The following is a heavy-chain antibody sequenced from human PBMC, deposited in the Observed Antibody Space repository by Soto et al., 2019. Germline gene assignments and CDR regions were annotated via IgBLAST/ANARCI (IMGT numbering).Heavy chain of an antibody. D-gene: IGHD6-19*01. CDR2: IYYRGGT. J-gene: IGHJ4*02. V-gene: IGHV4-59*01. CDR3: AIAVAGIIDY. CDR1: SISSCY. Sequence: SISSCYWSWIRQPPGKGLEWIGYIYYRGGTNYNPSLKSRVTISVDTSKNQISLKLSSVTAADTAVYYCAIAVAGIIDYWGQGTLVTVSS.